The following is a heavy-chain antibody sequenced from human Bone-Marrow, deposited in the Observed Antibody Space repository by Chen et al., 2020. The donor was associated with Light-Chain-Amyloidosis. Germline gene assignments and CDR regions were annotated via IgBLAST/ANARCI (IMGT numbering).Heavy chain of an antibody. CDR3: ARRRDGYNFDY. D-gene: IGHD5-12*01. V-gene: IGHV5-51*01. J-gene: IGHJ4*02. CDR1: GYTFPNYW. CDR2: IYPEDSDA. Sequence: EVQLEQSGPEVKKPGESLKISCKGSGYTFPNYWIGWVRQMPGKGLGWMGVIYPEDSDARYSPSFEGQVTISADKSITTAYLQWRSLKASDTAMYYCARRRDGYNFDYWGQGTLVTVSS.